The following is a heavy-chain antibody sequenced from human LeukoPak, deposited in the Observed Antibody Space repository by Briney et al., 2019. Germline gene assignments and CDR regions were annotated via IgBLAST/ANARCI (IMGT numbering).Heavy chain of an antibody. CDR1: GFTFSSYG. J-gene: IGHJ3*02. CDR3: ARYCGGDCYSDAFDI. V-gene: IGHV3-33*08. D-gene: IGHD2-21*02. Sequence: GGSLRLSCAASGFTFSSYGMHWVRQAPGKGLEWVAVIWYDGSNKYYADSVKGRFTISRDNSKNTLYLQMNSLRAEDTAVYYCARYCGGDCYSDAFDIWGQGTMVTVSP. CDR2: IWYDGSNK.